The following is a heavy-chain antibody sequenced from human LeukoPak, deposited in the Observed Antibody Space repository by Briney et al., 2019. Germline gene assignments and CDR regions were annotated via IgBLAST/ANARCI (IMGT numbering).Heavy chain of an antibody. CDR2: IIPIFGTA. CDR3: AMDSGSYKFDP. Sequence: SVKVSCKASGGTFSSYAISWVRQAPGQGLEWMGGIIPIFGTANYAQKFQGRVTIIADKSTSTAYMELSSLRSDDTAVYYCAMDSGSYKFDPWGQGTLVTVSS. J-gene: IGHJ5*02. V-gene: IGHV1-69*06. D-gene: IGHD1-26*01. CDR1: GGTFSSYA.